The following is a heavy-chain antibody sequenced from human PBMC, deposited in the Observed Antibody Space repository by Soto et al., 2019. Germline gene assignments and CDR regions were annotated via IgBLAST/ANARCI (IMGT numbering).Heavy chain of an antibody. CDR3: AKQQVTRSRSLFDH. CDR2: MSASGGKT. CDR1: GFTFSNYD. Sequence: EVQLLESGGGLVQPGGSLRLSCAASGFTFSNYDMTWVRQAPGKGLEWVSVMSASGGKTYYADPVKGRFTISRDNSKNTLYLQMNSLRVEDTAVYYCAKQQVTRSRSLFDHWGQGTLVTVSS. J-gene: IGHJ4*02. D-gene: IGHD6-13*01. V-gene: IGHV3-23*01.